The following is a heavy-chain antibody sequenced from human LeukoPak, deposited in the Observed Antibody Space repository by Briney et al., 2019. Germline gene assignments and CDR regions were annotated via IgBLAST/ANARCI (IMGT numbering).Heavy chain of an antibody. CDR1: GFTFSNFA. D-gene: IGHD1/OR15-1a*01. CDR3: VKDPDWNNYDCYFDY. J-gene: IGHJ4*02. V-gene: IGHV3-23*01. CDR2: ISASGSNT. Sequence: GGSLRLSCAASGFTFSNFAMSWVRRAPGKGLEWVSSISASGSNTYYADSVKGRFTISRDNSKSTLYLHMDSLRAEDTAIYYCVKDPDWNNYDCYFDYWGQGTLVPVSS.